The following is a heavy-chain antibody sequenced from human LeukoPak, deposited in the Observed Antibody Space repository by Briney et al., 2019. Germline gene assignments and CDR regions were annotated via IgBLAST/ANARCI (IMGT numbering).Heavy chain of an antibody. Sequence: ASVKVSCKASGYTFTSYDISWVRQAPGQGLEWMGRINPNSGGTNYAQKFQGRVTMTRDTSISTAYMELNRLTSDDTAVYYCARYSGSYYWFDPWGQGTLVTVSS. V-gene: IGHV1-2*06. CDR3: ARYSGSYYWFDP. CDR2: INPNSGGT. J-gene: IGHJ5*02. CDR1: GYTFTSYD. D-gene: IGHD1-26*01.